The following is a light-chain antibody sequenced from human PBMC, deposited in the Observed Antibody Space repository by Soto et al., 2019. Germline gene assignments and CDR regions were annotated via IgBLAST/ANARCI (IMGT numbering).Light chain of an antibody. CDR3: QQYISHPYT. CDR1: QTTNTC. CDR2: DAS. Sequence: DIQMTQFPSTLSASVGDRVTITCRASQTTNTCLAWSQQKPGTAPKLRIYDASSLEGGVPSRFSASGSGTEFTLTISSLQPDDLATYDCQQYISHPYTFGQGTKVEIK. V-gene: IGKV1-5*01. J-gene: IGKJ2*01.